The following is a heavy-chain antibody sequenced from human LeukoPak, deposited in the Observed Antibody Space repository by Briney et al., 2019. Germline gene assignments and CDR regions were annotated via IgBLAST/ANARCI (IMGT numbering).Heavy chain of an antibody. CDR1: GFTFSTYT. CDR3: ARVGRGYDSSGEGVSYFDY. CDR2: ISTSSTYI. J-gene: IGHJ4*02. D-gene: IGHD3-22*01. V-gene: IGHV3-21*01. Sequence: RAGGSLRLSCAASGFTFSTYTMNWVRQAPGKGLEWVSSISTSSTYIYYADSVKGRFTISRDNAKNSLYLQMNSLRAEDTAVYYCARVGRGYDSSGEGVSYFDYWGQGTLVTVSS.